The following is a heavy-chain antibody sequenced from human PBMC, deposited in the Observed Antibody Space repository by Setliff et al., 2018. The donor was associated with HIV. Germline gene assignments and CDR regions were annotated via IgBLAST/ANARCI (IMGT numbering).Heavy chain of an antibody. J-gene: IGHJ4*02. V-gene: IGHV4-34*01. Sequence: SETLSLTCAVHGVSFSDYYWTWIRQPPGKGLEWIGEIKHSGSTNYNPSLKSRVTISVDTAKNQFSLNLTSVTAADTAVHYCARGGFKWSGSYADYWGQGTLVTVSS. CDR2: IKHSGST. CDR3: ARGGFKWSGSYADY. CDR1: GVSFSDYY. D-gene: IGHD1-26*01.